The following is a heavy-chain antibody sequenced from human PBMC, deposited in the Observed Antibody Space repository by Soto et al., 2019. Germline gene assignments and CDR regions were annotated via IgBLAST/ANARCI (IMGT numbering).Heavy chain of an antibody. J-gene: IGHJ4*02. Sequence: GGSLRLSCAASRFTFSSYAMSWVRQAPEKGLEWVSTISGSGGSTYYADSVKGRFTISRDNSKNTLYLQMNSLRAEDTAVFYCAKGEYSTTWYQPFDYWGQGTLSPSPQ. CDR1: RFTFSSYA. CDR2: ISGSGGST. D-gene: IGHD6-13*01. CDR3: AKGEYSTTWYQPFDY. V-gene: IGHV3-23*01.